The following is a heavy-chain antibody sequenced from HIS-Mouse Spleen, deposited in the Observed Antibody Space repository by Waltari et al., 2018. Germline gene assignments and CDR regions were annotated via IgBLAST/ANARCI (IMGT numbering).Heavy chain of an antibody. D-gene: IGHD3-10*01. Sequence: QVQLQQWGAGLLKPSETLSLTCAVYGGSFSGYYWSWIRQPPGKGLEWIGEINHSGSTNYNPSLKSRVTISVDTSKNQFSLKLSSVTAADTAVYYCARKPGIHGSYFDYWGQGTLVTVSS. CDR1: GGSFSGYY. CDR2: INHSGST. V-gene: IGHV4-34*01. CDR3: ARKPGIHGSYFDY. J-gene: IGHJ4*02.